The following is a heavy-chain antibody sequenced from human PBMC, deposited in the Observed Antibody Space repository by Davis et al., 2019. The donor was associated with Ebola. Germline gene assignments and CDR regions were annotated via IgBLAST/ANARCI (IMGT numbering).Heavy chain of an antibody. D-gene: IGHD3-16*01. J-gene: IGHJ4*02. CDR1: GGSISSSNW. Sequence: MPSETLSLTCAVSGGSISSSNWWSWVRQPPGKGLEWIGEIYHSGSTNYNPSLKSRVTISVDTSKNRFSLKLSSVTAADTAVYYCARHDLGYYFDYWGQGTLVTVSS. V-gene: IGHV4-4*02. CDR2: IYHSGST. CDR3: ARHDLGYYFDY.